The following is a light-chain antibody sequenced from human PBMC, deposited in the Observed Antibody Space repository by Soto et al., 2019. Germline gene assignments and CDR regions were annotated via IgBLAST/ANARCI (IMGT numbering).Light chain of an antibody. CDR2: DAS. J-gene: IGKJ1*01. CDR1: QSISSW. V-gene: IGKV1-5*01. Sequence: DIHMTQSPSTLSASVADRVTITCRASQSISSWLAWYQQKPGKAPKLLIYDASSLESGVPSRFSGSGSGTEFTLTISSLQPDDFATYYCQQYNSYSWTCGQGTKGDIK. CDR3: QQYNSYSWT.